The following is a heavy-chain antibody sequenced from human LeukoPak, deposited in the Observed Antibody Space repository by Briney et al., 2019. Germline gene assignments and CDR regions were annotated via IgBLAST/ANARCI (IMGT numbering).Heavy chain of an antibody. J-gene: IGHJ4*02. CDR2: IYSGGTT. D-gene: IGHD2-2*01. CDR1: WFTVRNNY. CDR3: ARDGCSTTSCYAD. V-gene: IGHV3-53*01. Sequence: PGGSLRLSCAASWFTVRNNYMSWGRPAPGEGLEWVSVIYSGGTTYYTDSVKGRFTISRDKFKNTLYLQMNSLRAEDTAVYYCARDGCSTTSCYADWGQGTLVTVSS.